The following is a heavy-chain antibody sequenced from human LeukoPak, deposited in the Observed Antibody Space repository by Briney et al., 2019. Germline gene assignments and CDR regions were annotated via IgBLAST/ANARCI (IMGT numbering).Heavy chain of an antibody. CDR2: IIPIFGTA. Sequence: ASVKVSCKASGGTFSSYAISWVRQAPGQGLEWMGGIIPIFGTANYAQKFQGRVTITADESTSTAYMELSSLRSEDTAVYYCARGSDIVEVVGENYYYGMDVWGQGTTVTVSS. V-gene: IGHV1-69*13. CDR1: GGTFSSYA. D-gene: IGHD2-15*01. CDR3: ARGSDIVEVVGENYYYGMDV. J-gene: IGHJ6*02.